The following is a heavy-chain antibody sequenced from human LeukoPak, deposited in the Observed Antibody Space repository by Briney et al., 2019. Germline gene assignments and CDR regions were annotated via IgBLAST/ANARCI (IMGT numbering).Heavy chain of an antibody. V-gene: IGHV6-1*01. CDR1: GDSVSTNDVA. D-gene: IGHD1-20*01. CDR2: TYYTSKWSN. J-gene: IGHJ3*02. CDR3: ARYNWGVGRSFDI. Sequence: SQTLSLTCAISGDSVSTNDVAWNCIRQSPSRGLEWLGRTYYTSKWSNDYALSVKGRVTINPDTSKNQFSLQMNSVTPEDTAVYYCARYNWGVGRSFDIWGQGTMVTVSS.